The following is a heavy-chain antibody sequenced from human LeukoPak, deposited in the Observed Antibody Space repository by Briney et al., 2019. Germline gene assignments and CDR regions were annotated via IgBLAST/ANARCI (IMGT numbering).Heavy chain of an antibody. V-gene: IGHV3-11*01. CDR2: ISSSGSTI. D-gene: IGHD3-22*01. CDR1: GFTFSDYY. CDR3: ARGGAYYYDRSGYNGFDY. J-gene: IGHJ4*02. Sequence: GGSLRLSCAASGFTFSDYYMSWIRQAPVKGLEWVSYISSSGSTIYYADSVKGRFTISRDNAKNSLYLQMNSLRAEDTAVYYCARGGAYYYDRSGYNGFDYWGQGTLVTVSS.